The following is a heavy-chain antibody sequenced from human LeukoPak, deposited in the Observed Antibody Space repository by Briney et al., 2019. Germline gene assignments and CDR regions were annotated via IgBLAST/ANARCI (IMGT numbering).Heavy chain of an antibody. Sequence: SETLSLTCTVSGGSISSYYWSWIRQPPGKGLEWIGYIYYSGSTNYNPSLKSRVTISVDTFKNQFSLKLSSVTAADTAVYYCARDHYIAGTQYYYYMDVWGKGTTVTVSS. D-gene: IGHD1-1*01. J-gene: IGHJ6*03. CDR1: GGSISSYY. CDR3: ARDHYIAGTQYYYYMDV. V-gene: IGHV4-59*01. CDR2: IYYSGST.